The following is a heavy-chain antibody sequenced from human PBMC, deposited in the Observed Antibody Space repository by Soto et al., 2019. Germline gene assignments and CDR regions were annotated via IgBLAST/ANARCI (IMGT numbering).Heavy chain of an antibody. Sequence: QVQLVQSGAEVTKPGASVKVSCRASGYTFTTYDINWVRQATGQGLEWMGWMSPNSGATGYAQKFQGRVTMTRDTSISTADMELSNLGSDDTAICSCARGVDAGVDVWGQGTTVTVSS. CDR2: MSPNSGAT. D-gene: IGHD1-1*01. V-gene: IGHV1-8*01. CDR1: GYTFTTYD. CDR3: ARGVDAGVDV. J-gene: IGHJ6*02.